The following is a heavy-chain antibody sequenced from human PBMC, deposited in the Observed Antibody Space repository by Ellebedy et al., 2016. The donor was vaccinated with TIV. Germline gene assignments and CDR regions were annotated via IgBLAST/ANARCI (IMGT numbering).Heavy chain of an antibody. CDR3: ARDLSYYSDEF. CDR1: GFTLSKYG. J-gene: IGHJ4*02. V-gene: IGHV3-33*01. Sequence: GESLKISCAASGFTLSKYGMHWVRQAPGKGLEWVAVIWADGIKKHYGDSVKGRFTISRDNSKNTMYLQMNSLRGEDTAVYYCARDLSYYSDEFWGQGTLVTVSS. D-gene: IGHD1-26*01. CDR2: IWADGIKK.